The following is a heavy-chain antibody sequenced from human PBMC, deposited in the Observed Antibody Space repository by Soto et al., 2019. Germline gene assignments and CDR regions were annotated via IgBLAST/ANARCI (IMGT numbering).Heavy chain of an antibody. J-gene: IGHJ4*02. D-gene: IGHD3-9*01. Sequence: QVQLVQSGAEVKKPGSSVKVSCKASGGTFSSYAISWVRQSPGQGLEWMGGIIPIFGTANYAQKFQGRVTITADKSTSTAYMELSSLRSEDTAVYYCVSDVPTHRDILTGYSVYWGQGTLVTVSS. V-gene: IGHV1-69*06. CDR3: VSDVPTHRDILTGYSVY. CDR2: IIPIFGTA. CDR1: GGTFSSYA.